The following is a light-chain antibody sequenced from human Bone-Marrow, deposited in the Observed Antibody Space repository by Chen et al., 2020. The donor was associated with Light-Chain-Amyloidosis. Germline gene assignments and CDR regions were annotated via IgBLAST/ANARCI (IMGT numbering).Light chain of an antibody. V-gene: IGLV6-57*01. CDR3: QSYQGSSQGV. Sequence: NFMLTQPHSVSESPGKTVIISCTRSSGSIATNYVQWYQQRPGSSPTTVIYEDDQRPSGVPDRFSGSIDRSSNSAPLTLSGLKTEDEADYYCQSYQGSSQGVFGGGTKLTVL. CDR1: SGSIATNY. CDR2: EDD. J-gene: IGLJ3*02.